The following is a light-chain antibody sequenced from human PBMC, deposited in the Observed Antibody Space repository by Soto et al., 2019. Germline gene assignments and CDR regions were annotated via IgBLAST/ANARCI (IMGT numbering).Light chain of an antibody. CDR2: DAS. J-gene: IGKJ5*01. CDR3: RQRSNWPPIT. CDR1: QSVSSY. Sequence: EIVLTQSPATLSLSPGERATLSCRASQSVSSYLAWYQQKPGQAPRLLIYDASNRATGIPARFSGSGSGTDFTLTISSLEPEDFAVYYCRQRSNWPPITCGQGTRREIK. V-gene: IGKV3-11*01.